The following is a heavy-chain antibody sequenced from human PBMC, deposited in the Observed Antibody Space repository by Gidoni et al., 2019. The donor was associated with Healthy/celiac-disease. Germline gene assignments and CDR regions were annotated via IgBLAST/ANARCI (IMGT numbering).Heavy chain of an antibody. D-gene: IGHD3-9*01. CDR2: ICSSGST. Sequence: QLQLQESAIGLVKPSETLSFTCTVPGCSISSSSYYWGWSRQPPRKGLEWIGGICSSGSTYYNPSLKRRVTISVGTSKNQLSLKLSSVTAADTAVYCCARDRYALRYFDWLAAGSWEYWGQGTLVTVSS. CDR3: ARDRYALRYFDWLAAGSWEY. CDR1: GCSISSSSYY. J-gene: IGHJ4*02. V-gene: IGHV4-39*07.